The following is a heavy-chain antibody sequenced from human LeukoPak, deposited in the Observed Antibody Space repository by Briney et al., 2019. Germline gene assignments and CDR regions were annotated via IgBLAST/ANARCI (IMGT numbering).Heavy chain of an antibody. CDR1: GYTFTSYG. J-gene: IGHJ3*02. D-gene: IGHD2-2*01. CDR3: ARVIVVPAPGSDAFDI. V-gene: IGHV1-18*01. CDR2: ISAYNGNT. Sequence: GASVKVSCKASGYTFTSYGISWVRQAPGQGLEWMGWISAYNGNTNYAQKLQGRVTMTTDTSTSTAYMELRSLRSDDTAVYYCARVIVVPAPGSDAFDIWGQGTMATVSS.